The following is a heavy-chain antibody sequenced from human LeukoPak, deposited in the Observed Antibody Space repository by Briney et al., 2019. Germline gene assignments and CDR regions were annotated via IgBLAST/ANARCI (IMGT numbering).Heavy chain of an antibody. J-gene: IGHJ4*02. D-gene: IGHD3-16*02. V-gene: IGHV4-4*07. Sequence: SQTLSLTCSVSGGSINSYWWSWIRQPAGKGLEFIGRIYTTGMTNYNPSLKSRVSMSVDTSKNQFSLELRSVTAADTAVYFCARAGYTISSYRFDYWGQGALVTVSS. CDR2: IYTTGMT. CDR1: GGSINSYW. CDR3: ARAGYTISSYRFDY.